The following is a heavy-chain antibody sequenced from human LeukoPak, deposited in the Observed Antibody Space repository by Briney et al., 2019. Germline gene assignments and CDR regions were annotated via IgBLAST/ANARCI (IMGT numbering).Heavy chain of an antibody. D-gene: IGHD4-17*01. CDR1: GFTFSAYA. CDR3: ARDPNGDYIGAFDM. CDR2: IRGGGGSA. Sequence: GGSLRLSCTASGFTFSAYAMMWVRQAPGKGPEWVSAIRGGGGSAFYADSVKGRFTISRDNSKYTLFLQMNSLRAGDTAVYYCARDPNGDYIGAFDMWGPGTMVTVSS. J-gene: IGHJ3*02. V-gene: IGHV3-23*01.